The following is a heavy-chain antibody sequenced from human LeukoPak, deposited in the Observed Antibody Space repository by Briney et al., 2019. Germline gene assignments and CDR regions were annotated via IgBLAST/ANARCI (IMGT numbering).Heavy chain of an antibody. CDR3: ARDWVYCSGDCRDY. Sequence: GGSLRLSCAASGFTFSSYAMSWVRQAPGKGLEWVSSISSSSSYIYYADSVKGRFTISRDNAKNSLYLQMNSLRAEDTAVYYCARDWVYCSGDCRDYWGQGTLVTVSS. V-gene: IGHV3-21*01. CDR1: GFTFSSYA. J-gene: IGHJ4*02. D-gene: IGHD2-21*02. CDR2: ISSSSSYI.